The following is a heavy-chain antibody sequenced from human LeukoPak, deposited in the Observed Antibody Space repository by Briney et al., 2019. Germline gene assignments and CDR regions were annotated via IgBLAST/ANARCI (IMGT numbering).Heavy chain of an antibody. V-gene: IGHV4-59*08. J-gene: IGHJ4*02. CDR1: GGSISNYY. CDR3: ARHSGASPHYFDY. CDR2: IYYSGTT. D-gene: IGHD1-26*01. Sequence: SETLSLTCTVSGGSISNYYWSWIRQPPGKGLEWIGFIYYSGTTHYNPSLKSRVTMSEATSNNQFSLRLSSVTAADTAIYYCARHSGASPHYFDYLGQGPLVSVSS.